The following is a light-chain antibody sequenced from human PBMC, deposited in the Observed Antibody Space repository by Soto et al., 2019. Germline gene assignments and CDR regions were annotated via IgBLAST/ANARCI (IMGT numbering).Light chain of an antibody. J-gene: IGKJ1*01. Sequence: GDRVTITCRASQSLNNWLAWYQQKPGKAPTLLIYKASNLYSGVPSRFSGSGSATEFTLTISSLEPDDFATYYCQQYNSSPWTFGQGTKVDIK. CDR1: QSLNNW. CDR2: KAS. CDR3: QQYNSSPWT. V-gene: IGKV1-5*03.